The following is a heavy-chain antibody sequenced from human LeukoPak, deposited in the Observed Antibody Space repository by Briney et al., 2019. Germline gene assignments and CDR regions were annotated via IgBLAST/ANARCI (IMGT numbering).Heavy chain of an antibody. CDR2: ISSSSSYI. CDR3: ARDSIRQWPDYFDY. J-gene: IGHJ4*02. CDR1: GFTFSSYS. V-gene: IGHV3-21*01. Sequence: PGGSLRLSCAASGFTFSSYSVNWVRQAPGKGLEWVSSISSSSSYIYYADSVKGRFTISRDNAKNSLYLQMNSLRAEDTAVYYCARDSIRQWPDYFDYWGQGTLVTVSS. D-gene: IGHD6-19*01.